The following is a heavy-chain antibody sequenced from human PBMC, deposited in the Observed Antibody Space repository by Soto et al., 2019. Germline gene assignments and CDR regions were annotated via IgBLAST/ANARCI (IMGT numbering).Heavy chain of an antibody. D-gene: IGHD3-22*01. V-gene: IGHV3-53*01. CDR2: IYTGGST. CDR1: GFTVSSNY. Sequence: GVLRLSCAASGFTVSSNYMSWVRQAPGKGLEWVSVIYTGGSTYYADSVKGRFTISRDNSKNTLSLQMNSLRAEDTAVYYCARWGFYDSSGYYGYYYYGMDVWGQGTTVTVSS. J-gene: IGHJ6*02. CDR3: ARWGFYDSSGYYGYYYYGMDV.